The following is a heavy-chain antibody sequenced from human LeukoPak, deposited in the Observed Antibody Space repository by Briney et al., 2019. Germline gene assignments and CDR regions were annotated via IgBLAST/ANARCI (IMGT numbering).Heavy chain of an antibody. V-gene: IGHV4-59*01. J-gene: IGHJ5*02. CDR1: GRSFSGYY. CDR2: IYYSGST. Sequence: SETLSLTCAVSGRSFSGYYWSWIRQPPGKGLEWIGYIYYSGSTNYNPSLKSRVTISVDTSKNQFSLKLSSVTAADTAVYYCARLRRSIAAAGIWFDPWGQGTLVTVSS. D-gene: IGHD6-13*01. CDR3: ARLRRSIAAAGIWFDP.